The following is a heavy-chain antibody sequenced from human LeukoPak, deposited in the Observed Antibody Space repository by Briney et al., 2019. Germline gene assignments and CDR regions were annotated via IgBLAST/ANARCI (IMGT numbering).Heavy chain of an antibody. V-gene: IGHV3-48*03. CDR2: ISSSGTTI. J-gene: IGHJ5*02. CDR1: GFPFSTYE. Sequence: QPGGSLRLSCAASGFPFSTYEMNWVRQAPGKGLEWVSYISSSGTTIFYADSVKGRFTISRDNAKNSLFLQMNSLRVEDTAFYYCVRSFGFDPWGQGTLVTVSS. CDR3: VRSFGFDP.